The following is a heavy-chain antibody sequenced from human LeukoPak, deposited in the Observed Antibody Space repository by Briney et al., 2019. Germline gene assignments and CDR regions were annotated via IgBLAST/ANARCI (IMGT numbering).Heavy chain of an antibody. CDR1: GFTFSSYA. V-gene: IGHV3-30-3*01. J-gene: IGHJ4*02. CDR2: ISYDGSNK. CDR3: ARESGGSYYFDY. Sequence: GGSLRLSCAASGFTFSSYAMHWVRQAPGKGLEWVAVISYDGSNKYYADSVKGRFTISRDNSKNTLYLQMNGLRAEDTAVYYCARESGGSYYFDYWGQGTLVTVSS. D-gene: IGHD2-8*02.